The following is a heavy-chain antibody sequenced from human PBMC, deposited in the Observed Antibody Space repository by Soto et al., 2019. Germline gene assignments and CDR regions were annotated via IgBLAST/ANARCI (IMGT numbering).Heavy chain of an antibody. CDR3: ARAYIVVVPAAILNYYYGMDV. V-gene: IGHV3-30-3*01. J-gene: IGHJ6*02. CDR1: GFTFSSYA. D-gene: IGHD2-2*02. CDR2: ISYDGSNK. Sequence: GGSLRLSCAASGFTFSSYAMHWVRQAPGKGLEWVAVISYDGSNKYYADSVKGRFTISRDNSTNTLYLQMNSLRAEDTAVYYCARAYIVVVPAAILNYYYGMDVWGHGTTDNVSS.